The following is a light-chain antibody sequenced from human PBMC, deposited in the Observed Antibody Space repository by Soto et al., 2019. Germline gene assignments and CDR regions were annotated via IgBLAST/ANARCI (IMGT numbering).Light chain of an antibody. CDR3: QQYNSWRPYT. CDR2: GAS. J-gene: IGKJ2*01. V-gene: IGKV3-15*01. Sequence: EIVMTQSPATLSVSPGDRVTLSCRASQGVSSDLAWYQQRPGQAPRLLIYGASTRSTGIPARFSGIGSGQEFTLNISSLQSEDFAIYSFQQYNSWRPYTFGRGTKVDIK. CDR1: QGVSSD.